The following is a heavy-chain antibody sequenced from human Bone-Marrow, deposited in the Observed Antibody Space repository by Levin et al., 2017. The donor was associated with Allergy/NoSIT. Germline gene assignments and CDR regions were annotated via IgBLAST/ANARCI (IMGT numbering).Heavy chain of an antibody. D-gene: IGHD2-15*01. Sequence: PSETLSLTCTVSGGSISDHYWSWIRQPPGKGLEWMGHIYSSGSTFYNPTVKSRVTISIDTSKNQFSLKLISVSAADTAVYYCARNPPGVVDFDYWSQGTLVTVSS. CDR2: IYSSGST. CDR1: GGSISDHY. V-gene: IGHV4-4*09. J-gene: IGHJ4*02. CDR3: ARNPPGVVDFDY.